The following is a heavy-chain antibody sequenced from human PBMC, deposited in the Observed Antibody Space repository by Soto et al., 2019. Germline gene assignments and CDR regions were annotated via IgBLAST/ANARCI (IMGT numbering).Heavy chain of an antibody. CDR2: IIPIFGTA. J-gene: IGHJ6*02. V-gene: IGHV1-69*13. Sequence: GASVKVSCKASGGTFSSYAISWVRQAPGQGLEWMGGIIPIFGTANYAQKFQGRVTITADESTSTAYMELSSLRSEDTAVYYCARDKTYYDFWSGYYTPGSDYYYGMDVWGQGTTVTVSS. CDR3: ARDKTYYDFWSGYYTPGSDYYYGMDV. D-gene: IGHD3-3*01. CDR1: GGTFSSYA.